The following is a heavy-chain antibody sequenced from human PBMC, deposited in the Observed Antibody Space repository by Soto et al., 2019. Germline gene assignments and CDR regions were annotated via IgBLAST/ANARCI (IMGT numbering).Heavy chain of an antibody. D-gene: IGHD3-10*01. CDR1: GFTVSSNY. J-gene: IGHJ4*02. V-gene: IGHV3-53*04. CDR3: ARVLPPYYYGSGMGSYFDY. Sequence: GGSLRLSCAASGFTVSSNYMSWVRQAPGKGLEWVSVIYSGGSTYYADSVKGRFTISRHNSKNTLYLQMNSLRAEDTAVYYCARVLPPYYYGSGMGSYFDYWGQGTLVTVSS. CDR2: IYSGGST.